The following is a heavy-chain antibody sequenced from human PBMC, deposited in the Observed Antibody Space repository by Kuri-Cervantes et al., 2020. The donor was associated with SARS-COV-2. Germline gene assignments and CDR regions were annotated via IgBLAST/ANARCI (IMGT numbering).Heavy chain of an antibody. CDR3: AIPPFSRAPSYYYYMDV. CDR1: GFTFSSYA. D-gene: IGHD2/OR15-2a*01. CDR2: ISYDGSNK. V-gene: IGHV3-30-3*01. Sequence: GESLKISCAASGFTFSSYAMHWVRQAPGKGLEWVAVISYDGSNKYYADSVKGRFTISRDNSKNTLYLQMNSLRAEDTAVYYCAIPPFSRAPSYYYYMDVWGKGTTVTVSS. J-gene: IGHJ6*03.